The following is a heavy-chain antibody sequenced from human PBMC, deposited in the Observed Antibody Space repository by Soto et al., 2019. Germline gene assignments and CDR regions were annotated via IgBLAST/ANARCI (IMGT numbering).Heavy chain of an antibody. J-gene: IGHJ4*02. Sequence: EVQLVESGGGLVQPGGSLGLSYLTSGFSFHTFDMNWVRQAPGRGLEWVSSISRTGGTIYYADSVRGRFTVSRDNAVTSLYLQMSSLRDEDTAVYYCARGNSTGSHYNSGYWGQGTLVIVSS. V-gene: IGHV3-48*02. CDR1: GFSFHTFD. CDR2: ISRTGGTI. D-gene: IGHD3-10*01. CDR3: ARGNSTGSHYNSGY.